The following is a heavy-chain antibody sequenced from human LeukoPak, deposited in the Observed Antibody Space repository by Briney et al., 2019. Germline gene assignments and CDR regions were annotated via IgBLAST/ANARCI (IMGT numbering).Heavy chain of an antibody. CDR2: INPNSGGT. Sequence: ASVKVSCKASGYTFTDYYMHWERQAPGQGLEWMGRINPNSGGTNYAQKFQARVTMTRDTSISTAYMELSRLRSDDTALYYCARAAYYYDGSGYYLGDWGQGTLVTVSS. J-gene: IGHJ4*02. D-gene: IGHD3-22*01. V-gene: IGHV1-2*06. CDR3: ARAAYYYDGSGYYLGD. CDR1: GYTFTDYY.